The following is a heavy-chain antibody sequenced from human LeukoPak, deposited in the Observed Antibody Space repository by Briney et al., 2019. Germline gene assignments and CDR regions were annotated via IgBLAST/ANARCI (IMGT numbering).Heavy chain of an antibody. CDR1: GGSFSGYY. CDR2: INHSGST. D-gene: IGHD5-24*01. CDR3: AREGGGSYYYCFGMDV. V-gene: IGHV4-34*01. Sequence: SETLSLTCAVYGGSFSGYYWSWIRQPPGKGLEWIGEINHSGSTNYNPSLKSRVTISVDTSKNQFSLKLSSVTAADTAVYYCAREGGGSYYYCFGMDVWGKGTTVTVSS. J-gene: IGHJ6*04.